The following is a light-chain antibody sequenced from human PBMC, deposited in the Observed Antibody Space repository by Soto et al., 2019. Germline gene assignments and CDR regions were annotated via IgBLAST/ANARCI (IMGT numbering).Light chain of an antibody. CDR1: GSDVGAYDY. V-gene: IGLV2-8*01. CDR3: SSYAGSNNFV. Sequence: QSALTQPASVSGSPGQSITISCTGTGSDVGAYDYVSWYQQHPGKPPKLMISEVSRRPSGVPERFSGSKSGNTASLTVSGLQADDEAHYYCSSYAGSNNFVFGTGTKLTVL. J-gene: IGLJ1*01. CDR2: EVS.